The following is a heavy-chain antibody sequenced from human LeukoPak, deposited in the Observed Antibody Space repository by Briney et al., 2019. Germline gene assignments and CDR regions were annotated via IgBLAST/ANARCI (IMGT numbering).Heavy chain of an antibody. CDR1: GGSISSYY. Sequence: PSETLSLTCTVSGGSISSYYWSWVRQPPGKGLEWIGEIYHSGSTNYNPSLKSRVTISVDKSKNQFSLKLSSVTAADTAVYYCASFVVAGSSYWGQGTLVTVSS. V-gene: IGHV4-59*12. CDR2: IYHSGST. D-gene: IGHD6-19*01. CDR3: ASFVVAGSSY. J-gene: IGHJ4*02.